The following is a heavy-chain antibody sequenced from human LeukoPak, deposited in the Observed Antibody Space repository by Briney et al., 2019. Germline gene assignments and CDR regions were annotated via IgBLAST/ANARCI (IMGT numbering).Heavy chain of an antibody. CDR2: IYRGGST. Sequence: PGGSLRLSCEVFGFTVSPNYMSWVRQAPGKGLEWVSVIYRGGSTYYADSVRDRFIISRDISKNTLYLQMNSLRAEDTAVYYCASASCSGSSCYSGYFDYWGQGTLVTVSS. V-gene: IGHV3-53*01. J-gene: IGHJ4*02. D-gene: IGHD2-15*01. CDR3: ASASCSGSSCYSGYFDY. CDR1: GFTVSPNY.